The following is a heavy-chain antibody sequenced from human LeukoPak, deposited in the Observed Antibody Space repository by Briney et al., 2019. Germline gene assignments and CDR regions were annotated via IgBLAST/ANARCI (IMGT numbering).Heavy chain of an antibody. V-gene: IGHV4-61*02. J-gene: IGHJ4*02. D-gene: IGHD6-19*01. CDR3: ARSSSGWYNFDY. CDR2: IYTSGST. CDR1: GGSISSGSYY. Sequence: SETLSLTCTVSGGSISSGSYYWSWIRQPAGKGLEWIGRIYTSGSTNYNPSLKSRVTISVDTSKNQFSLKLSSVTAADTAVYHCARSSSGWYNFDYWGQGTLVTVSS.